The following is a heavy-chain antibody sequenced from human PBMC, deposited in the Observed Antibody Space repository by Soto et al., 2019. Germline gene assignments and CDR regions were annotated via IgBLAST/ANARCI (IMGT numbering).Heavy chain of an antibody. Sequence: GGSLRLSCGASGFTFIKYWLHWVRQAPGKGLDWVARINPDGATISYGDSVEGRFTISRDNAKNTLYLEMTSLRGEDTAVYYCARYHDIFTRHLDYWGQGTVVTVSS. CDR2: INPDGATI. V-gene: IGHV3-74*01. CDR1: GFTFIKYW. CDR3: ARYHDIFTRHLDY. D-gene: IGHD3-9*01. J-gene: IGHJ4*02.